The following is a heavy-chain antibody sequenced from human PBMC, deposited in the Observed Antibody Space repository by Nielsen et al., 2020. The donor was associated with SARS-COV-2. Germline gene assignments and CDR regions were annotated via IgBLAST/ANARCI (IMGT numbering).Heavy chain of an antibody. CDR2: IYYSGST. Sequence: WIRQPPGKGLEWIGYIYYSGSTNYNPSLKSRVTISVDTSKNQFSLKLSSVTAADTAVYYCARSEDVYSSGWSYWGQGTLVTVSS. D-gene: IGHD6-19*01. V-gene: IGHV4-59*01. J-gene: IGHJ4*02. CDR3: ARSEDVYSSGWSY.